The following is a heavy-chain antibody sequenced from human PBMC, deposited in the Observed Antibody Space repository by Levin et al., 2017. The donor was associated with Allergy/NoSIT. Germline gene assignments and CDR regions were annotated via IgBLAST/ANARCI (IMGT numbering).Heavy chain of an antibody. J-gene: IGHJ1*01. CDR2: INHSGST. V-gene: IGHV4-34*01. CDR3: ARGTRLGSKPPFQH. CDR1: GGSFSGYY. Sequence: SQTLSLPCAVYGGSFSGYYWSWIRQPPGKGLEWIGEINHSGSTNYNPSLKSRVTISVDTSKNQFSLKLSSVTAADTAVYYCARGTRLGSKPPFQHWGQGTLVTVSS. D-gene: IGHD1-14*01.